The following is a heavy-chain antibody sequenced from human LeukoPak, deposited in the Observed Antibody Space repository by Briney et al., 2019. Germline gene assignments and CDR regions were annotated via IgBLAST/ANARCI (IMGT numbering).Heavy chain of an antibody. CDR3: ASPYGSGLDY. Sequence: PGGSLRLSCAASGFTFSSYSMNWVRQAPGKGLEWVSSISSSSSYIYYADSVQGRFTISRDNAKNSLYLQMNSLRAEDTAVYYCASPYGSGLDYWGQGTLVTVSS. V-gene: IGHV3-21*01. CDR2: ISSSSSYI. CDR1: GFTFSSYS. D-gene: IGHD3-10*01. J-gene: IGHJ4*02.